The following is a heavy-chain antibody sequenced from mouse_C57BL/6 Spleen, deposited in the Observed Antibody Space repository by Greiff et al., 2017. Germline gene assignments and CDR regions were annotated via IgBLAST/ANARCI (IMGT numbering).Heavy chain of an antibody. CDR2: IYPGDGAT. CDR3: ASSRAMDY. Sequence: VQLEESGAELVKPGASVKISCTASGFAFSSYWMHWVKQRPGKGLEWIGQIYPGDGATNYAGKFKGKATLTADKSSSTVYMQLSSLTAEDSAVYVCASSRAMDYWGQGTSVTVSS. CDR1: GFAFSSYW. J-gene: IGHJ4*01. V-gene: IGHV1-80*01.